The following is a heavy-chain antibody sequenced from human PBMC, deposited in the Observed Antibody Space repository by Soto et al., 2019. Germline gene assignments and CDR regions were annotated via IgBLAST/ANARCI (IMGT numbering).Heavy chain of an antibody. D-gene: IGHD5-12*01. J-gene: IGHJ6*02. CDR2: IGTAGDT. CDR1: GFTFSSYD. V-gene: IGHV3-13*01. Sequence: PVGSLRLSCAASGFTFSSYDMHWVRQATGKGLEWVSAIGTAGDTYYPGSVKGRFTISRENAKNSLYLQMNSLRAGDTAVYYCARGYSGYDGDYYYGMDVWGQGTTVTVS. CDR3: ARGYSGYDGDYYYGMDV.